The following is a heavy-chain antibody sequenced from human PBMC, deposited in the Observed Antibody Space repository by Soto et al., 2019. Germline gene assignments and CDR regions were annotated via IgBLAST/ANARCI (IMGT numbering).Heavy chain of an antibody. D-gene: IGHD2-15*01. CDR2: ISSSSSYI. V-gene: IGHV3-21*01. Sequence: PGGSLRLSCAASGFTFSSYSMNWVRQAPGKGLEWVSSISSSSSYIYYADSVKGRFTISRDNAKNSLYLQMNSLRAEDTAVYYCAREGVVDYGDAFDIWGQGTMVTVS. CDR3: AREGVVDYGDAFDI. J-gene: IGHJ3*02. CDR1: GFTFSSYS.